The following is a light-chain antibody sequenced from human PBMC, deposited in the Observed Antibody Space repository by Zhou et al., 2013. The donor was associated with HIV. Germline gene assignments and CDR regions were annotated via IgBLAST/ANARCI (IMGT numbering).Light chain of an antibody. CDR2: SAS. J-gene: IGKJ4*01. CDR3: QQSYTTPET. V-gene: IGKV1-8*01. Sequence: AIRITQSPSSLSASTGDRVTITCRASQDISTYLAWYQQRPGKAPKLLIYSASSLQSGVPSRFSGSGYGTTFTLTISSLQSEDFANYYCQQSYTTPETFGGGTKVEIK. CDR1: QDISTY.